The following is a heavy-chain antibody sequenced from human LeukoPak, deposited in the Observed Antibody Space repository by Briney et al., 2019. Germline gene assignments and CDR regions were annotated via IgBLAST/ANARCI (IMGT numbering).Heavy chain of an antibody. V-gene: IGHV3-30*02. J-gene: IGHJ4*02. D-gene: IGHD1-26*01. CDR1: GFTFSSYG. CDR3: ARGTVGVTDTTFDY. Sequence: GGSLRLSCAASGFTFSSYGMHWVRQAPGKGLEWVAFIRYDGSNKYYADSVKGRFTISRDNSKNTLYLQMNSLKAEDTAVYYCARGTVGVTDTTFDYWGQGTLVTVSS. CDR2: IRYDGSNK.